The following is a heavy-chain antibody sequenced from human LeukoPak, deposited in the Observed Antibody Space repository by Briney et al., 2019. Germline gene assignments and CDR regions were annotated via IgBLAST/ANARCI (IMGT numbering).Heavy chain of an antibody. V-gene: IGHV4-59*12. Sequence: SETLSLTCTVSGGSISSYYWTWIRQPPGKGLEWIGYIYHSGSTNYNPSLTSRVTISVDTSKNQYSLKLSSVTAADTGVYYCARESVRPYFDYWGQGTLVTVSS. CDR3: ARESVRPYFDY. J-gene: IGHJ4*02. D-gene: IGHD2-8*01. CDR2: IYHSGST. CDR1: GGSISSYY.